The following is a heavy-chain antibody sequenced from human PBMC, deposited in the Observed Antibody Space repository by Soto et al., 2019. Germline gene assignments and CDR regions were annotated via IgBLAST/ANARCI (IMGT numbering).Heavy chain of an antibody. CDR3: ASLKGYCSGDGCYGRYYFDY. V-gene: IGHV4-59*01. CDR2: ISYSGST. Sequence: LSLTCTVSGGSISSYYWSWIRQPPGKGLKWIGHISYSGSTNYNPSLESRVTISVDTAKNQFSLKVSSVTAADTAVYYCASLKGYCSGDGCYGRYYFDYWGQGTLVTVSS. D-gene: IGHD2-15*01. J-gene: IGHJ4*02. CDR1: GGSISSYY.